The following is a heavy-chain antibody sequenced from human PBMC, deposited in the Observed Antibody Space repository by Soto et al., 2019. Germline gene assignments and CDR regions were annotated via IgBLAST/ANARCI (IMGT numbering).Heavy chain of an antibody. CDR3: ARDFAYFDS. CDR1: AGESISSDY. Sequence: PSETLSLTCIVSAGESISSDYWSWIRQPPGKGLEWIGYVYHTGRTSYNPSLKSRVSISMDTSKNQFSLNLDSVTAADTSVYFCARDFAYFDSWGQGTLVTVSS. D-gene: IGHD3-3*01. J-gene: IGHJ4*02. V-gene: IGHV4-59*01. CDR2: VYHTGRT.